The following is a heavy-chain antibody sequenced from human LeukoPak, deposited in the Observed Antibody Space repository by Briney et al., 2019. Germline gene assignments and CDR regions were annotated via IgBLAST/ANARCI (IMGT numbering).Heavy chain of an antibody. CDR2: ISSSGSTI. CDR1: GFTFSDYY. CDR3: AGIAAAGIYYYYYMDV. Sequence: PGGSLRLSCAASGFTFSDYYMSWIRQAPGKGLERVSYISSSGSTIYYADSVKGRFTISRDNAKNSLYLQMNSLRAEDTAVYYCAGIAAAGIYYYYYMDVWGKGTTVTVSS. V-gene: IGHV3-11*04. J-gene: IGHJ6*03. D-gene: IGHD6-13*01.